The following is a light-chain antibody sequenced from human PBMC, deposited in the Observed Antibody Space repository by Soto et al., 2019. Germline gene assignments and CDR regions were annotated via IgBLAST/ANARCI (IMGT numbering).Light chain of an antibody. J-gene: IGLJ2*01. CDR1: RSNIGSNY. Sequence: QSVLTQPPSASGTPGQRVTIPCSGSRSNIGSNYVYWYQQLPGTAPKLLIYRNNQRPSGVPDRFSASKSGTSASLAISGLRSQDEADYYCVAWDDSLSGPVFGGGTKLTVL. CDR2: RNN. V-gene: IGLV1-47*01. CDR3: VAWDDSLSGPV.